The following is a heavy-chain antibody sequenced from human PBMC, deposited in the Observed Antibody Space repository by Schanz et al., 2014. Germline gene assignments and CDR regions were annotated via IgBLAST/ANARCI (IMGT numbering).Heavy chain of an antibody. CDR2: ISYHGSER. CDR3: AKSYDTSGYSGFDY. CDR1: GFSFSDYG. V-gene: IGHV3-30*18. D-gene: IGHD3-22*01. J-gene: IGHJ4*02. Sequence: VQLAESGGGFVQPGGSLRLSCAGSGFSFSDYGMHWVRQAPGRGLEWVAVISYHGSERYYADSVKGRFTISRDNSKNTLYLQMNSLRTEDTAVYFCAKSYDTSGYSGFDYWGQGTLVTVSS.